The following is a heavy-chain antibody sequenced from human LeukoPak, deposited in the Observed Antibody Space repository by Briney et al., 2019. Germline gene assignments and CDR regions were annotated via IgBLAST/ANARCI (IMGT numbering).Heavy chain of an antibody. Sequence: GASVKVSCKASGYTFTSYGISWVRQAPGQGLEWMGWISAYNGNTNYAQKLQGRVTMTTDTSTSTAYMDLRSLRSDDTAVYYCASHLGCSGGSCYSTDYYYYMDVWGKGTTVTVSS. CDR2: ISAYNGNT. CDR1: GYTFTSYG. D-gene: IGHD2-15*01. V-gene: IGHV1-18*01. CDR3: ASHLGCSGGSCYSTDYYYYMDV. J-gene: IGHJ6*03.